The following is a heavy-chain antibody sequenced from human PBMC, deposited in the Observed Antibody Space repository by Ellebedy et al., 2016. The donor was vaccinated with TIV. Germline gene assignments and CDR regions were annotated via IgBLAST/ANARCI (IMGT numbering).Heavy chain of an antibody. CDR2: MKPGSGNT. V-gene: IGHV1-8*01. J-gene: IGHJ5*02. Sequence: AASVKVSCKPSGYTFTSYDINWVRQAPGQGLEYLGWMKPGSGNTGYAQKFEGRVTMTRNTSTSTAYMELSSLRSDDTAVYYCVVGLFHPWGQGTLVSVSS. CDR1: GYTFTSYD. D-gene: IGHD3/OR15-3a*01. CDR3: VVGLFHP.